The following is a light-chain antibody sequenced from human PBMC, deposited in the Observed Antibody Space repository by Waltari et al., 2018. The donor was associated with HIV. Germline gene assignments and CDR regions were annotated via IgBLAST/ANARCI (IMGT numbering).Light chain of an antibody. CDR2: DVA. CDR3: RSYTTFNTVI. Sequence: QYALTQPSSVSGSPGPSTTISCAGTGAEIGAYNYVPWSQKVPESVPKRIIDDVASPPSGISDRFAASKAGNAASLTISGLQAEDEGDYYCRSYTTFNTVIFGGGTKLTVL. J-gene: IGLJ2*01. V-gene: IGLV2-14*03. CDR1: GAEIGAYNY.